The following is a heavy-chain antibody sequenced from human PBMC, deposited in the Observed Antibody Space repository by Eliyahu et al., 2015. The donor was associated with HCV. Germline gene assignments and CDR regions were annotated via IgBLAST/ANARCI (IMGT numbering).Heavy chain of an antibody. CDR3: ARAGADFWSGYSP. CDR2: TYYRSKWYN. D-gene: IGHD3-3*01. J-gene: IGHJ5*02. V-gene: IGHV6-1*01. Sequence: QVQLQQSGPGLVKPSXTLSLTCAXXGDSVSXXSAAWNWIRQSPSRGLEWLGRTYYRSKWYNDYAVSXKSRITINPDTSKNQFSLQLNSVTPEDTAVYYCARAGADFWSGYSPWGQGTLVTVSS. CDR1: GDSVSXXSAA.